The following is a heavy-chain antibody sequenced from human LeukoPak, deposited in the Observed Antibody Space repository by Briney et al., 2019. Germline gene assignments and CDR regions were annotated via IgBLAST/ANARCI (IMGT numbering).Heavy chain of an antibody. D-gene: IGHD3-10*01. CDR1: GFTFNSYG. V-gene: IGHV3-30*18. Sequence: PGGSLRLPCAASGFTFNSYGMHWVRQAPGKGLEWVAVISYDGSNKYYADSVKGRFTISRDNSKNTLYLQMNSLRAEDTAVYYCAKGYYGSGSYYHFDYWGQGTLVTVSS. J-gene: IGHJ4*02. CDR3: AKGYYGSGSYYHFDY. CDR2: ISYDGSNK.